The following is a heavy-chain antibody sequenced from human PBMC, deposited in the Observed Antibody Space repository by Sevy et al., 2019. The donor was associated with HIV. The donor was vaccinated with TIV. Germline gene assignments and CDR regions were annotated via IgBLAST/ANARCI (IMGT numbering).Heavy chain of an antibody. J-gene: IGHJ4*02. CDR1: GFTFSSYA. V-gene: IGHV3-30-3*01. D-gene: IGHD1-26*01. CDR3: ARDLSGSYLRAGRAFDY. Sequence: GGSLRLSCAASGFTFSSYAMHWVRQAPGKGLEWVAVISYDGSNKYYADSVKRRFTISRDNSKNTLYLQMNSLRAEDTAVYYCARDLSGSYLRAGRAFDYWGQGTLVTVSS. CDR2: ISYDGSNK.